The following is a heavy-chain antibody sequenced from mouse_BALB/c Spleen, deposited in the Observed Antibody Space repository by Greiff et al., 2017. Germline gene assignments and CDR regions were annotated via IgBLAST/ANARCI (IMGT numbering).Heavy chain of an antibody. J-gene: IGHJ2*01. CDR1: GYTFTSYT. Sequence: VQLVESGAELARPGASVKMSCKASGYTFTSYTMHWVNQRPGQGLEWIGYINPSSGYTNYNQKFKDKATLTADKSSSTAYMQLSSLTSEDSAVYYCAREVARAPYYFDYWGQGTTLTVSS. CDR3: AREVARAPYYFDY. CDR2: INPSSGYT. D-gene: IGHD3-1*01. V-gene: IGHV1-4*01.